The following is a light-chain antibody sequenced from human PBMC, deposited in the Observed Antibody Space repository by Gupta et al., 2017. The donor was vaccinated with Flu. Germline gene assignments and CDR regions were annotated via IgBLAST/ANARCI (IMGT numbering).Light chain of an antibody. J-gene: IGLJ3*02. V-gene: IGLV2-14*01. CDR2: EVN. CDR1: SSDVGRYNY. CDR3: SSYTSISTCV. Sequence: QSALTQPAPVSGSPGQSIPLSCTGTSSDVGRYNYVSWYQHHPGKAPKLMIYEVNNRPSGIASRFSASKSGNTSSLTISGLQADDEADYYCSSYTSISTCVFGGGTSLTVL.